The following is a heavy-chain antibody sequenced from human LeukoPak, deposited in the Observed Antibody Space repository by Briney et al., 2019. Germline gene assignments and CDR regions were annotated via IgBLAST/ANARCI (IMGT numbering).Heavy chain of an antibody. J-gene: IGHJ5*02. CDR2: INHSGST. CDR1: GGSFSGYY. CDR3: ARVASVVTAADWFDP. Sequence: SETLSLTCAVYGGSFSGYYWSWIRQPPGKGLEWIGEINHSGSTNYNPSLKSRVTISVDTSKNQFSLKLSSVTAADTAVYYCARVASVVTAADWFDPWGQGTLVTASS. V-gene: IGHV4-34*01. D-gene: IGHD2-21*02.